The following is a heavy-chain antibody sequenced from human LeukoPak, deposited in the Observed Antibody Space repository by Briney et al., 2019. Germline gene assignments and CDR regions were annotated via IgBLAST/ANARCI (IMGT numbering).Heavy chain of an antibody. CDR3: AFTNYYDSSGYYAPRLDY. CDR1: GFTFSSYA. CDR2: ISGSGGGST. J-gene: IGHJ4*02. D-gene: IGHD3-22*01. Sequence: GGSLRLSCAASGFTFSSYAMHWVRQAPGKGLEWVSGISGSGGGSTYYADSVKGRFTISRDNSKNTLYLQMNSLRAEDTAVYYCAFTNYYDSSGYYAPRLDYWGQGTLVTVSS. V-gene: IGHV3-23*01.